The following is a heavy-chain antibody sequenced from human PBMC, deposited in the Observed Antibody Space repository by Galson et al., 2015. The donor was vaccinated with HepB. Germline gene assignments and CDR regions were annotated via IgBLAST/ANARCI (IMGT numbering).Heavy chain of an antibody. CDR1: GGSLSSGSNY. J-gene: IGHJ4*02. CDR3: ARVSSIAARGIDY. CDR2: IYNSGTT. V-gene: IGHV4-39*07. Sequence: ETLSLTCTVSGGSLSSGSNYWGWLRQSPGKGLDWIGSIYNSGTTYYNPSLVSRVTMSIDTSKNQFSLRLSSVTAADTAVYYCARVSSIAARGIDYWGQGTLVTVSS. D-gene: IGHD6-6*01.